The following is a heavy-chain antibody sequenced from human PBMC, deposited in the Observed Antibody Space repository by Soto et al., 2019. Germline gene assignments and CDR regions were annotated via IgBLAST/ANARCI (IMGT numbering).Heavy chain of an antibody. CDR3: ARGEHVVVVTAALDY. V-gene: IGHV1-46*01. D-gene: IGHD2-21*02. CDR2: VNPSGGHT. Sequence: QVQLVQSGAEVKKPGASVKVSCKASGDTFTDYYIHWVRQAPGQGLEWMGTVNPSGGHTTYAQHFLGRMPXTXXXSXXTRYMELTSLTSEDTAVYYCARGEHVVVVTAALDYWGQGTLVTVSS. J-gene: IGHJ4*02. CDR1: GDTFTDYY.